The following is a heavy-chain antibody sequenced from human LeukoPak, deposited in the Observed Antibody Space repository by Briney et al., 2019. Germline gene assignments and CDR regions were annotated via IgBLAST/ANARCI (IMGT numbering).Heavy chain of an antibody. J-gene: IGHJ4*02. V-gene: IGHV3-33*01. CDR1: GFTFSSYG. Sequence: PGGSLRLSCAASGFTFSSYGMHWVRQAPGKGLEWVAVIWYDGGNKYYADSVKGRFTISRDNSKNTLYLQMNSLRAEDTAVYYCARDRGDSSSLDYWGQGTLVTVSS. D-gene: IGHD6-6*01. CDR3: ARDRGDSSSLDY. CDR2: IWYDGGNK.